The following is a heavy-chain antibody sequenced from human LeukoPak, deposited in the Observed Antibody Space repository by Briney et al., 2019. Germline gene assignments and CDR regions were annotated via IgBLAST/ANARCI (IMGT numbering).Heavy chain of an antibody. CDR1: GSTFNTYA. D-gene: IGHD4-17*01. CDR2: ISSSGGTT. Sequence: GGSLRLSCAVSGSTFNTYAMTWVRQAPGKGLEWVSTISSSGGTTYYADSVKGRFSISRDNSKNTLCLQMNSLRADDAAVYYCAKPVTVTTAAFDSWGQGTLVTVSS. CDR3: AKPVTVTTAAFDS. J-gene: IGHJ4*02. V-gene: IGHV3-23*01.